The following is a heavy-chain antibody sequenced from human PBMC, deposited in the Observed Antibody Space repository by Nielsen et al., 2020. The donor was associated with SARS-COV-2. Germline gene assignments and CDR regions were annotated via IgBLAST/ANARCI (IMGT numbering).Heavy chain of an antibody. J-gene: IGHJ5*02. D-gene: IGHD3-3*01. Sequence: ASVKVSCKASGYSFTGYYIHWVRQAPGQGLEWMGGIIPIFGTANYAQKFQGRVTMTRNTSISTAYMELSSLRSEDTAVYYCARGRRITIFGVVIIMYGWFDPWGQGTLVTVSS. V-gene: IGHV1-8*02. CDR3: ARGRRITIFGVVIIMYGWFDP. CDR2: IIPIFGTA. CDR1: GYSFTGYY.